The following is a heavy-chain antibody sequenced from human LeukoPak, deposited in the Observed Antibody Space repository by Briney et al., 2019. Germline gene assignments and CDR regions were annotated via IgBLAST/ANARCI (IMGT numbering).Heavy chain of an antibody. J-gene: IGHJ4*02. V-gene: IGHV3-30*03. D-gene: IGHD3-22*01. Sequence: GRSLRLSCAASGFSFSNFGMHWVRQAPGKGLEWVAVISYDGSNKYFADSVKGRFTISRDNSKNTLYLQMNSLRAEDTAVYYCATQDGYDNSGHYGYWGQGTLVTVSS. CDR3: ATQDGYDNSGHYGY. CDR1: GFSFSNFG. CDR2: ISYDGSNK.